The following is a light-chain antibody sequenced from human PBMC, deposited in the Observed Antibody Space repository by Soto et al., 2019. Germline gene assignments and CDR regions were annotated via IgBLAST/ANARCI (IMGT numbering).Light chain of an antibody. CDR2: DVS. J-gene: IGLJ2*01. V-gene: IGLV2-11*01. CDR3: CSYAGSYTSDVV. CDR1: SSDVGGYNY. Sequence: QAVVTQPRSVSGSPGQSVTISCTGTSSDVGGYNYVSWYQQHPGKAPKLMIYDVSKRPSGVPDRFSGSKSGNTASLTISGLQAEDEADYYYCSYAGSYTSDVVFGGGTKVTVL.